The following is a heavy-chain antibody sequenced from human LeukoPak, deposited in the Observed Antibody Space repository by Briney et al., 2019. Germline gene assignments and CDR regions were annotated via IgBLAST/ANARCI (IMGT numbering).Heavy chain of an antibody. Sequence: ASVKVSCKASGYTFTSYDINWVRQAPGQGVEWMGWMNPNSVKTVYAQKFQGRVTMTRNTSISTAYMELSSLRSEDTAVYYWARGLSDSSGYYYVYWGQGTLVTVSS. CDR2: MNPNSVKT. CDR1: GYTFTSYD. J-gene: IGHJ4*02. CDR3: ARGLSDSSGYYYVY. D-gene: IGHD3-22*01. V-gene: IGHV1-8*01.